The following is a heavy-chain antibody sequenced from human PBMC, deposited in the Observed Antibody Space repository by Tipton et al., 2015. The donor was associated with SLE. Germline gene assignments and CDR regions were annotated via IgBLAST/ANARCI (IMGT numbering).Heavy chain of an antibody. V-gene: IGHV7-4-1*02. CDR1: GYTFTNYG. J-gene: IGHJ4*02. CDR3: ARDPNTGSLDY. CDR2: TNTDTGNP. D-gene: IGHD1-26*01. Sequence: QLVQSGSELKKPGASVKVSCKASGYTFTNYGISWVRQAPGQGLEWLGWTNTDTGNPTYGQGFTGRFVLSLDTSVSTAYLHISSLKTEDTAVYYCARDPNTGSLDYWGQGTLVTVSS.